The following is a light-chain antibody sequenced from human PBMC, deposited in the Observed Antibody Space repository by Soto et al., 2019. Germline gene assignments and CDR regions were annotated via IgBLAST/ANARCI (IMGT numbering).Light chain of an antibody. CDR3: QQYGTSPGT. V-gene: IGKV3-20*01. CDR1: HSVIRTY. Sequence: EIVLTQSPDTLSLSPGDRATLSCRASHSVIRTYLAWYQQKLGQAPRLLIYGTSSRATGVPDRFSGSGSGTDFTLTISRLEPEDFAVYYCQQYGTSPGTFGQGTKVDIK. CDR2: GTS. J-gene: IGKJ1*01.